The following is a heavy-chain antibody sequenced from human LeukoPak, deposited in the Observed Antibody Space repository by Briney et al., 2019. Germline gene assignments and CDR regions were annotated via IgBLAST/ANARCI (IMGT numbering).Heavy chain of an antibody. CDR3: ARDDLPAYYYDSSGPIDP. CDR2: IKQDGSEK. V-gene: IGHV3-7*01. Sequence: PGGSVRLSCAASGFTFSSYWMSWVRQAPGKGLEWVANIKQDGSEKYYVDSVKGRFTISRDNAKNSLYLQMNSLRAEDTAVYYCARDDLPAYYYDSSGPIDPWGQGTLVTVSS. D-gene: IGHD3-22*01. J-gene: IGHJ5*02. CDR1: GFTFSSYW.